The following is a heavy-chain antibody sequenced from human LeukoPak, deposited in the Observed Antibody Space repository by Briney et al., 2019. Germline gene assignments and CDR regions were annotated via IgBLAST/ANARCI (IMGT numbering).Heavy chain of an antibody. J-gene: IGHJ4*02. Sequence: GGSLRLPCAASGFTLSNYPMGWVRQAPVKGLEWLSAIGEEKSGSWTKSADSVKGRFTISRDNSKNTLYLQMNSLRAEDTALYYCARDLYELTYTYYLDYWGQGTLVTVSS. D-gene: IGHD5/OR15-5a*01. CDR3: ARDLYELTYTYYLDY. CDR1: GFTLSNYP. V-gene: IGHV3-23*01. CDR2: IGEEKSGSWT.